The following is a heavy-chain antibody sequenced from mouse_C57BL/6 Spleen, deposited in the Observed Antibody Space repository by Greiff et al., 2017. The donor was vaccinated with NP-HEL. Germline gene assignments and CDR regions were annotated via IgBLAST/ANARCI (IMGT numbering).Heavy chain of an antibody. CDR3: AIYYGNPYYFDY. V-gene: IGHV1-61*01. J-gene: IGHJ2*01. Sequence: VQLQQPGAELVRPGSSVKLSCKASGYTFTSYWMDWVKQRPGQGLEWIGNIYPSDSETHYNQKFKDKATLTVDKSSSTAYMQLSSLTSEDSAVYYCAIYYGNPYYFDYWGQGTTLTVSS. CDR1: GYTFTSYW. CDR2: IYPSDSET. D-gene: IGHD2-1*01.